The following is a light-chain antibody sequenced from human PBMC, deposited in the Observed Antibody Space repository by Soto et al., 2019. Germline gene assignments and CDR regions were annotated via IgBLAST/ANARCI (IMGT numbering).Light chain of an antibody. CDR1: QTISFY. Sequence: DIQMTQSPSSLSASVGDRVTITCRASQTISFYLNWYQQKPGKPPKLLIYAASNLQSGVPSRFSASGSGTEFTLTLNSLQPEDFATYYCQQAYSTPWTFGQGTKVEIK. CDR2: AAS. CDR3: QQAYSTPWT. J-gene: IGKJ1*01. V-gene: IGKV1-39*01.